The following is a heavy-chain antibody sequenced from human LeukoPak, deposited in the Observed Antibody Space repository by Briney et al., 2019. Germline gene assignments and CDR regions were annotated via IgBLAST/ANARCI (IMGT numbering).Heavy chain of an antibody. J-gene: IGHJ4*02. Sequence: SETLSLTCGGSGGSISSTNWWSWARPPPGQGLEGIGEISLAGRTNYNPSLNGRVTMSLDESSNQLSLNLTSVTAADTAIYYCSRESGAFCPFGYWGQGTLVIVPS. D-gene: IGHD1-26*01. V-gene: IGHV4-4*02. CDR2: ISLAGRT. CDR3: SRESGAFCPFGY. CDR1: GGSISSTNW.